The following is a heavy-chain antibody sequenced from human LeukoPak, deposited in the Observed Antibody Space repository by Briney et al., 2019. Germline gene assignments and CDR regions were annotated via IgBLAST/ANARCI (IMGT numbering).Heavy chain of an antibody. V-gene: IGHV4-61*02. CDR3: ARHRIGVRIVVVPAAIDY. CDR2: IYTSGST. D-gene: IGHD2-2*01. J-gene: IGHJ4*02. Sequence: SQTLSLTCTVSGGSISSGSYYWSWIRQPAGKGLEWIGRIYTSGSTNYNPSLKSRVTISVDTSKNQFSLKLSSVTAADTAVYYCARHRIGVRIVVVPAAIDYWGQGTLVTVSS. CDR1: GGSISSGSYY.